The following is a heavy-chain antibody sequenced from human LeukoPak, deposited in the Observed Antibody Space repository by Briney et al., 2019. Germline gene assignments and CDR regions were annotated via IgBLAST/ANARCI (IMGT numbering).Heavy chain of an antibody. D-gene: IGHD3-3*01. CDR3: TTIRKGYDFWSGYVYFDY. CDR1: GFTFNNAW. CDR2: IKSKTDGGTT. V-gene: IGHV3-15*01. J-gene: IGHJ4*02. Sequence: PGGSLRLSCAASGFTFNNAWMSWVRQAPGKGLEWVGRIKSKTDGGTTDYAAPVKGSFTISRDDSKNTLYLQMNSLKTEDTAVYYCTTIRKGYDFWSGYVYFDYWGQGTLVTVSS.